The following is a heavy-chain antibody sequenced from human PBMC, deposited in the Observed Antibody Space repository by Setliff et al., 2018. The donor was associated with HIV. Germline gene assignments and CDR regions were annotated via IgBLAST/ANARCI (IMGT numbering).Heavy chain of an antibody. Sequence: LRLSCAASGFTFSIYAMSWVRQAPGKGLEWVGRSRNKAKSYTTEFAASVKGRFTISRDDSKNSLYLQMNSLKTEDTAVYYCTRATPDRSGYYYAADYWGQGILVTVSS. CDR2: SRNKAKSYTT. J-gene: IGHJ4*02. CDR1: GFTFSIYA. CDR3: TRATPDRSGYYYAADY. D-gene: IGHD3-22*01. V-gene: IGHV3-72*01.